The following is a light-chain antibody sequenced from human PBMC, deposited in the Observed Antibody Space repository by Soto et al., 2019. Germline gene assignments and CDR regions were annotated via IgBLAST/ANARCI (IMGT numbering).Light chain of an antibody. Sequence: QSALTQPASVSGSPGQSITISCTGTSSDVGGYNFVSWYQQHPGIAPKLMIFDVTNRPSGVSNRFSGSKSGNTASLTISGLQAGDEADYYCCSYTSSSTWVFGGGTKLTVL. V-gene: IGLV2-14*01. J-gene: IGLJ3*02. CDR2: DVT. CDR1: SSDVGGYNF. CDR3: CSYTSSSTWV.